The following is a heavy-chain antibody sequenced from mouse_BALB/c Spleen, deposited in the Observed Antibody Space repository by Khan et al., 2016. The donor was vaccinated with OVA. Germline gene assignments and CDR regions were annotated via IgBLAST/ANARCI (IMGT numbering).Heavy chain of an antibody. D-gene: IGHD2-3*01. J-gene: IGHJ4*01. CDR1: GYSITSDYA. Sequence: EVQLVESGPGLVKPSQSLSLTCTVTGYSITSDYAWNWIRQFPGNKLEWMGYISYSGSTSYNPSLKSRISITRDTSKNQFFLQLNSVTTEDTATYYCARDGSRYNYAMDYWGQGTAVTDSS. CDR3: ARDGSRYNYAMDY. CDR2: ISYSGST. V-gene: IGHV3-2*02.